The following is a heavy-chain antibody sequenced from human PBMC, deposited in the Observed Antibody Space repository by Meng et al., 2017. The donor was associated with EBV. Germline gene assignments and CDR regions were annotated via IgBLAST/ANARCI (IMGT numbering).Heavy chain of an antibody. CDR2: IRSKANSYAT. Sequence: EGQLGESGGGLVQPGGSLKLSWAASGFTFSGSAMHWVRQASGKGLEWVGRIRSKANSYATAYAASVKGRFTISRDDSKNTAYLQMNSPKTEDTAVYYCTRLDGSYIYYWGQGTLVTVSS. J-gene: IGHJ4*02. D-gene: IGHD1-26*01. V-gene: IGHV3-73*02. CDR1: GFTFSGSA. CDR3: TRLDGSYIYY.